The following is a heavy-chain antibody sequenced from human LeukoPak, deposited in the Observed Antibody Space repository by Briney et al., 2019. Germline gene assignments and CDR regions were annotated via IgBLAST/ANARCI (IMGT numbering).Heavy chain of an antibody. CDR3: ARGLYYDFWSGHSTKNYYYYGMDV. CDR2: INHSGST. CDR1: GESFSGYY. Sequence: SETLSLTCAVYGESFSGYYWSWIRQPPGKGLEWIGEINHSGSTNYNPSLKSRVTISVDTSKNQFSLKLSSVTAADTAVYYCARGLYYDFWSGHSTKNYYYYGMDVWGQGTTVTVSS. D-gene: IGHD3-3*01. J-gene: IGHJ6*02. V-gene: IGHV4-34*01.